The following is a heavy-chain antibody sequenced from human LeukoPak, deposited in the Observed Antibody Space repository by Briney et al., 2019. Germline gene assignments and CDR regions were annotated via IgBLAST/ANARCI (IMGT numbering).Heavy chain of an antibody. CDR2: IYYSGST. CDR3: APLKARMGYSSSRGGL. CDR1: GGSISSSSYY. V-gene: IGHV4-39*01. D-gene: IGHD6-6*01. Sequence: SETLSLTCTVSGGSISSSSYYWGWIRQPPGKGLELIGSIYYSGSTYYNPSLKSRVTISVDTSKNQFSLKLSSVTAADTAVYYCAPLKARMGYSSSRGGLWGQGTLVTVSS. J-gene: IGHJ4*02.